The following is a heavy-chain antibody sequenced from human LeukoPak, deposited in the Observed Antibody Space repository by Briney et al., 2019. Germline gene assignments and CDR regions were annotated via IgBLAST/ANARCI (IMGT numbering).Heavy chain of an antibody. CDR2: INPNSGGT. Sequence: ASVKVSCKASGYTFTGYYMHWVRQAPGQGLEWMGWINPNSGGTNYAQKFQGRVTMTRDTSISTAYMELSRLRSDDTAVYYCARGGGDIVVVPAAMRPFDYWGQGILVPVSS. CDR1: GYTFTGYY. V-gene: IGHV1-2*02. D-gene: IGHD2-2*01. CDR3: ARGGGDIVVVPAAMRPFDY. J-gene: IGHJ4*02.